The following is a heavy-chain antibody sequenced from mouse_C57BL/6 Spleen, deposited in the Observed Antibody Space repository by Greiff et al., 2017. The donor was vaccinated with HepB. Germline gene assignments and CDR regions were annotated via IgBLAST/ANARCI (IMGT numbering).Heavy chain of an antibody. CDR1: GYTFTSYW. Sequence: QVQLKQPGAELVKPGASVKVSCKASGYTFTSYWMHWVKQRPGQGLEWIGRIHPSDSDTNYNQKFKGKATLTVDKSSSTAYMQLSSLTSEDSAVYYCAIPVYYDYDVWFAYWGQGTLVTVSA. CDR2: IHPSDSDT. D-gene: IGHD2-4*01. J-gene: IGHJ3*01. V-gene: IGHV1-74*01. CDR3: AIPVYYDYDVWFAY.